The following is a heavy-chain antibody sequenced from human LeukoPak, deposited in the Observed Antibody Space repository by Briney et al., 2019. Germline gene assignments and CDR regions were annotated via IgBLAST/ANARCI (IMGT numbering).Heavy chain of an antibody. D-gene: IGHD6-19*01. Sequence: SETLSLTCTVSGDSLSSSSYYWGWIRQPPGKGPEWIATMYSSGSTYYNPSLKSRVTISVDTSKNQISLKLNSVTAADTAVYHCARHRKSSGWYAGYFDLWGRGTLVTV. CDR3: ARHRKSSGWYAGYFDL. CDR1: GDSLSSSSYY. V-gene: IGHV4-39*01. CDR2: MYSSGST. J-gene: IGHJ2*01.